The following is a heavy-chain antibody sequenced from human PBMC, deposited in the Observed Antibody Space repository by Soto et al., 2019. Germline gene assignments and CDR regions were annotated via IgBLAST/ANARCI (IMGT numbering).Heavy chain of an antibody. CDR2: ISHSGST. CDR3: ARGLQRRFGGYKGLGYHGMDV. Sequence: SETLSLTCAVNGGSFSDYYWSWVRQPPGKGLEWIGEISHSGSTSYNPSLKSRVTISIDTSKNQFSLKLSSVSAADTAMYYCARGLQRRFGGYKGLGYHGMDVWG. D-gene: IGHD5-12*01. CDR1: GGSFSDYY. V-gene: IGHV4-34*01. J-gene: IGHJ6*02.